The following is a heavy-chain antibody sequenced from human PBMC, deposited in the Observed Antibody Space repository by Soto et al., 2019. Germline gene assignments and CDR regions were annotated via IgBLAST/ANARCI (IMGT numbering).Heavy chain of an antibody. CDR3: ARIIGYCRNNDCSWTFDI. CDR1: GYSFISHW. V-gene: IGHV5-51*01. J-gene: IGHJ3*02. D-gene: IGHD2-2*03. CDR2: FYPGDSTS. Sequence: PGESLKISCKTSGYSFISHWVAWVRQKPGKGLEWMGTFYPGDSTSTYSPSFQGQVTISVDKSISTAYLHLSSLKASDTAMYYCARIIGYCRNNDCSWTFDIWGQGTTVTVSS.